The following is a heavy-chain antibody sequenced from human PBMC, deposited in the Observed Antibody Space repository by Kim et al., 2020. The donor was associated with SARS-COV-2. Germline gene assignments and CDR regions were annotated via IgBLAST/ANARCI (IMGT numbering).Heavy chain of an antibody. V-gene: IGHV3-23*03. Sequence: GGSLRLSCAASGFTFTSYAMSWVRQAPGKGLEWVSVIYSGGSSTYYADSVKGRFTISRDNSKNTLYLQMNSLRAEDTAVYYCAKDRSGTYYGWDYWGQGTLVTVSS. D-gene: IGHD1-26*01. J-gene: IGHJ4*02. CDR2: IYSGGSST. CDR1: GFTFTSYA. CDR3: AKDRSGTYYGWDY.